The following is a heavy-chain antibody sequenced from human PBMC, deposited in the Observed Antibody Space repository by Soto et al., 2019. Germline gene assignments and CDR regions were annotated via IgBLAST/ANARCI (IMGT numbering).Heavy chain of an antibody. CDR1: GGSISSGGYY. CDR2: IYYSGST. Sequence: SETLSLTCTVSGGSISSGGYYWSWIRQHPGKGLEWIGYIYYSGSTHYNPSLKSRVIISVDTSKNHFSLKLSSVTAADTAVYYCARTYTNYVYGMDVWGQGTTVTVSS. V-gene: IGHV4-31*03. CDR3: ARTYTNYVYGMDV. J-gene: IGHJ6*02. D-gene: IGHD1-26*01.